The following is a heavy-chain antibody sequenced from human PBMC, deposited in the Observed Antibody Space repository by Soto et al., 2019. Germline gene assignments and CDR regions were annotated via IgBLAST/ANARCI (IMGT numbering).Heavy chain of an antibody. CDR3: ARQASYWHGGGGWLDP. J-gene: IGHJ5*02. CDR1: GFTFSAYD. D-gene: IGHD2-8*02. Sequence: EVQLVESGGGLVQPGGSLRLSCAASGFTFSAYDMHWVRQATGKGLEWVAAIGTQHDTYYPDSVKGRFTISRENAKNSLYLQLNGRRAGDTAVYYCARQASYWHGGGGWLDPWGQGTLVTVSS. CDR2: IGTQHDT. V-gene: IGHV3-13*01.